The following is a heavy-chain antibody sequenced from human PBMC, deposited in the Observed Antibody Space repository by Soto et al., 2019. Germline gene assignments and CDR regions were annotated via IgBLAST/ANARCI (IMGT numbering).Heavy chain of an antibody. D-gene: IGHD3-9*01. CDR1: GFSFSTYS. CDR3: ARTLVGIPVWDY. V-gene: IGHV3-21*01. J-gene: IGHJ4*02. CDR2: MDSSSNYI. Sequence: EVQLVESGGGLVKPGGSLRLSCAASGFSFSTYSMNWLRQAPGKGLEWVSSMDSSSNYIYYADSLKGRFTISRDNAKNSLYLQMNSLRVEDTAVYYCARTLVGIPVWDYWGQGTLVTVSS.